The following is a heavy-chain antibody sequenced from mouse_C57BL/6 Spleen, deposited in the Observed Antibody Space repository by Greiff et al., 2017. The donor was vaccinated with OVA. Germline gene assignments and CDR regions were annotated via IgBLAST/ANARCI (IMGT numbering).Heavy chain of an antibody. CDR1: GYTFTDYY. J-gene: IGHJ2*01. V-gene: IGHV1-26*01. D-gene: IGHD1-1*01. CDR3: ARGGVTTVVFRY. Sequence: EVQLQQSGPELVKPGASVKISCKASGYTFTDYYMNWVKQSHGKSLEWIGDINPNNGGTSYNQKFKGKATLTVDKSSSTAYMELRSLTSEDSAVYYCARGGVTTVVFRYWGQGTTLTVSS. CDR2: INPNNGGT.